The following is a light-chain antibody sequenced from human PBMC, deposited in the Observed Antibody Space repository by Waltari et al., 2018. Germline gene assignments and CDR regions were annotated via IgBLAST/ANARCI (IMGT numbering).Light chain of an antibody. CDR1: QSVSSN. CDR3: QQYNNWPLLFT. CDR2: GAS. J-gene: IGKJ3*01. V-gene: IGKV3-15*01. Sequence: EIVMTQSPATLSVSPGERATLPCRASQSVSSNLAWYQQKPGQAPRLLIYGASTRATGIPARFSGSGSGTEFTLTISSLQSEDFAVYYCQQYNNWPLLFTFGPGTKVDIK.